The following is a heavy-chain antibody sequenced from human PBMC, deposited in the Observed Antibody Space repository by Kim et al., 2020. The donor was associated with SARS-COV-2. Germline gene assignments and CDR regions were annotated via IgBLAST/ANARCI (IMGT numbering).Heavy chain of an antibody. CDR2: ISYDGSNK. CDR3: ARDPMITFGGVIAIGYYYYGMDV. V-gene: IGHV3-30-3*01. J-gene: IGHJ6*02. D-gene: IGHD3-16*02. CDR1: GFTFSSYA. Sequence: GGSLRLSCAASGFTFSSYAMHWVRQAPGKGLEWVAVISYDGSNKYYADSVKGRFTISRDNSKNTLYLQMNSLRAEDTAVYYCARDPMITFGGVIAIGYYYYGMDVWGQGPTVTVSS.